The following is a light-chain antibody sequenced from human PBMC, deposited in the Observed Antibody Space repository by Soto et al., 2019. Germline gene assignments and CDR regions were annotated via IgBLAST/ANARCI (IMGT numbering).Light chain of an antibody. CDR1: QSVSGN. CDR2: GAS. J-gene: IGKJ1*01. V-gene: IGKV3-15*01. Sequence: EIGMTQSPSTLSVSPGERATLSCRASQSVSGNLAWYQQKPGQAPRLLIYGASTRATGVPARFSGSGSGTEFTLTISSLQSEDFAVYYCQQYNNWPQTFAQGTKVDIK. CDR3: QQYNNWPQT.